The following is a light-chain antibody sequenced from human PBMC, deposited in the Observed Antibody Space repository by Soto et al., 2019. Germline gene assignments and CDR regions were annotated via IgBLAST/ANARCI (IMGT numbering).Light chain of an antibody. CDR2: SNN. V-gene: IGLV1-44*01. Sequence: QSVLTQPPSASGTPGQRVTISCSGSSSKIGSNTVNWYQQLPGTAPKLLIYSNNQRPSGVPDRSPGSKSGTSASLAIRGLQSEDEADYYCAAGDDSLNGYVFGTGTKVTVL. CDR1: SSKIGSNT. CDR3: AAGDDSLNGYV. J-gene: IGLJ1*01.